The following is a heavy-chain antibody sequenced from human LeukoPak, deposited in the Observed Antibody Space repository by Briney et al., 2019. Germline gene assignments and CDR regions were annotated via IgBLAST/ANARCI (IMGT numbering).Heavy chain of an antibody. V-gene: IGHV6-1*01. CDR2: TYYTSKWYN. CDR3: ARQGFRRFDP. J-gene: IGHJ5*02. CDR1: GDSVSSNRAA. Sequence: SQTLSLTCAISGDSVSSNRAAWNWFRQSPSRGLEWLGRTYYTSKWYNDYAVSVKSRITVNPDTSKNQFSLQLNSVTPEDTAVYYCARQGFRRFDPWGQGTLVTVSS. D-gene: IGHD3-3*01.